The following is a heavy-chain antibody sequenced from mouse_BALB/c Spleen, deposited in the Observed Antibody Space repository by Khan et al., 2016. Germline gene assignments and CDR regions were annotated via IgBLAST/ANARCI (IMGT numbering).Heavy chain of an antibody. D-gene: IGHD4-1*01. CDR2: ISYSGST. CDR1: GDSITSGY. Sequence: VQLKESGPSLVKPSQTLSLTCSVTGDSITSGYWNWIRKFPGNKLEYMGYISYSGSTYYNPSLKSRISITRDTSKNQYYLQLNSVTTDDTATYYCANANWDGAWFAYWGQGTLVTVSA. CDR3: ANANWDGAWFAY. V-gene: IGHV3-8*02. J-gene: IGHJ3*01.